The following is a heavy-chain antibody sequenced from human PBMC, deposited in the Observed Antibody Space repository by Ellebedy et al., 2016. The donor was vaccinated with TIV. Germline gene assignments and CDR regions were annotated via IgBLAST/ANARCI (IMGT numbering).Heavy chain of an antibody. D-gene: IGHD1-26*01. CDR3: ARGPGGGAYFDY. CDR1: GGSFSGYY. J-gene: IGHJ4*02. V-gene: IGHV4-34*01. Sequence: MPGGSLRLSCAVYGGSFSGYYWSWIRQPPGKGLEWIGEIYHNGSTYYKPALTSRVTISVDTSKNQFSLRLRSVTAADTAVYYCARGPGGGAYFDYWGQGILVTVSS. CDR2: IYHNGST.